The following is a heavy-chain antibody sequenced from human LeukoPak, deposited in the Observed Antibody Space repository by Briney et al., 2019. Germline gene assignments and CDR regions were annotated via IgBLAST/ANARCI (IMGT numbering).Heavy chain of an antibody. Sequence: PSETLSLTCTVSGGSISSYYWSWIRQPPGKGLEWIGEINHSGSTNYNPSLKSRVTISVDTSKNQFSLKLSSVTAADTAVYYCARHVSVTMVRGVTHAFDIWGQGTMVTVSS. CDR3: ARHVSVTMVRGVTHAFDI. J-gene: IGHJ3*02. CDR2: INHSGST. V-gene: IGHV4-34*01. D-gene: IGHD3-10*01. CDR1: GGSISSYY.